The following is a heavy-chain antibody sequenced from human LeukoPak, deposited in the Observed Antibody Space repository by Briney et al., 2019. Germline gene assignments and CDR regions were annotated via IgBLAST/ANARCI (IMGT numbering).Heavy chain of an antibody. CDR1: GGSISNNNYY. D-gene: IGHD1-1*01. CDR3: ATWRAAKTGFDY. Sequence: SETLSLTCTVSGGSISNNNYYWAWIRQPPGKGLECIGSIYYSGSPYYNPSLKSRVTISVDTSKNQFSLRLGSVTAADTAVYYCATWRAAKTGFDYWGQGTLVTVSS. V-gene: IGHV4-39*01. CDR2: IYYSGSP. J-gene: IGHJ4*02.